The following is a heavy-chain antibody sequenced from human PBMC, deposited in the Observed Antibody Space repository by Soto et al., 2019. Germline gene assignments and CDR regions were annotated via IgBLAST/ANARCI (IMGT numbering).Heavy chain of an antibody. CDR3: ARLGEGMDYYYYYYMDV. CDR1: GYSFTSYW. D-gene: IGHD3-10*01. J-gene: IGHJ6*03. V-gene: IGHV5-51*01. Sequence: GESLKISCKGSGYSFTSYWIGWVRQMPGKGLEWMGIIYPCDSDTRYSPSFQGQVTISSDKSISTAYLQWSSLKASDTAMYYCARLGEGMDYYYYYYMDVWGKGTTVTVSS. CDR2: IYPCDSDT.